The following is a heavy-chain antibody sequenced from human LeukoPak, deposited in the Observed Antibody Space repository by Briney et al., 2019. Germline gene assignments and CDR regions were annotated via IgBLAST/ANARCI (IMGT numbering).Heavy chain of an antibody. CDR3: ARGVTTVATHLFDY. CDR1: GYTLTELS. Sequence: ASVKVSCKVSGYTLTELSMHWVRQAPGKGLEWMGGFDPEDGETIYAQKFQGRVTMTRNTSISTAYMELSSLRSEDTAVYYCARGVTTVATHLFDYWGQGTLVAVSP. J-gene: IGHJ4*02. V-gene: IGHV1-24*01. CDR2: FDPEDGET. D-gene: IGHD4-23*01.